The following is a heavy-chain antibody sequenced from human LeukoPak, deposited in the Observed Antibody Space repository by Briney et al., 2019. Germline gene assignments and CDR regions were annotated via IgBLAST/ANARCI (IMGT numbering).Heavy chain of an antibody. V-gene: IGHV4-59*08. CDR2: IYYSGST. CDR1: GGSISSYY. Sequence: NSSETLSLTCTVSGGSISSYYWSWIRQPPGKGPEWIGYIYYSGSTNYNPSLKSRVTISVDTSKNQFSLKLSSVTAADTAVYYCASSGSVRDAFDIWGQGTMVTVSS. D-gene: IGHD5/OR15-5a*01. J-gene: IGHJ3*02. CDR3: ASSGSVRDAFDI.